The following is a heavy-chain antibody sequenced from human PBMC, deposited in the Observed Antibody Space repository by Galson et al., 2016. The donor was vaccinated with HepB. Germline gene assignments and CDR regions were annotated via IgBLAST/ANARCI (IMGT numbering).Heavy chain of an antibody. J-gene: IGHJ6*02. V-gene: IGHV3-11*03. CDR3: AKYQAGGPPPRFYGMDV. CDR1: GFTSGDHY. Sequence: SLRLSCAGAGFTSGDHYIHWIRQVPGKGLEWIAYISDSSLYTTLADSVEGRFTISRDNSKNTLYLQMNSLRAEDTAVYYCAKYQAGGPPPRFYGMDVWGQGTTVTVSS. CDR2: ISDSSLYT. D-gene: IGHD1-26*01.